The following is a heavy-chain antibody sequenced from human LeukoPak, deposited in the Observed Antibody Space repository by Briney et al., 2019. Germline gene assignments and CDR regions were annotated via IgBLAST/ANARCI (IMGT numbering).Heavy chain of an antibody. D-gene: IGHD6-13*01. CDR2: ISYDGSNK. J-gene: IGHJ4*02. CDR1: GFTVSSNY. V-gene: IGHV3-30*18. Sequence: GGSLRLSCAASGFTVSSNYMSWVRQAPGKGLEWVAVISYDGSNKYYADSVKGRFTISRDNSKNTLYLQMNSLRAEDTAVYYCAKDLARIAAAGTNYWGQGTLVTVSS. CDR3: AKDLARIAAAGTNY.